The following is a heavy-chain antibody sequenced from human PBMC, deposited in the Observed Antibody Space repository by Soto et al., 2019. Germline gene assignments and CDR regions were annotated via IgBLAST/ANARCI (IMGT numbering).Heavy chain of an antibody. D-gene: IGHD3-10*01. CDR1: GYTFTSYG. CDR3: ARDSSYYYGSGSWYYGMDV. V-gene: IGHV1-18*01. Sequence: ASVKVSCKASGYTFTSYGISWVRQAPGQGVEGKGWISAYKGKKNYAQKLQGRVTMTTDTSTSTAYMELRSLRSDDTAVYYCARDSSYYYGSGSWYYGMDVWGQGTTVTVSS. CDR2: ISAYKGKK. J-gene: IGHJ6*02.